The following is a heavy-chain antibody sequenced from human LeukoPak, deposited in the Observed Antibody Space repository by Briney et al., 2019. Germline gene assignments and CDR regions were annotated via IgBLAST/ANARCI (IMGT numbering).Heavy chain of an antibody. CDR3: ERGDYYDDSEDI. CDR2: IYHSGST. Sequence: SETLSLTXAVSGYSISSGYYWGWVRQPPGKGLEWIGSIYHSGSTYYNPSLKSRVTISVDTSKNQFSLKLSSVTAADTAVYYCERGDYYDDSEDIWGQGTMVTVSS. CDR1: GYSISSGYY. J-gene: IGHJ3*02. V-gene: IGHV4-38-2*01. D-gene: IGHD3-22*01.